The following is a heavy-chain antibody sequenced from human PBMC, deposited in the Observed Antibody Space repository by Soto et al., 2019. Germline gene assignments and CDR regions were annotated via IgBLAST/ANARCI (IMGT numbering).Heavy chain of an antibody. CDR1: GFTFSSYW. CDR3: ARDKRVPYCSGGSCYPGYYYYGMDV. D-gene: IGHD2-15*01. J-gene: IGHJ6*02. CDR2: INSDGSST. V-gene: IGHV3-74*01. Sequence: PGGSLRLSCAASGFTFSSYWMHWVRQAPGKGLVWVSRINSDGSSTSYADSVKGRFTISRDNAKNTLYLQMNSLRAEDTAVYYCARDKRVPYCSGGSCYPGYYYYGMDVWGQGTTVTVSS.